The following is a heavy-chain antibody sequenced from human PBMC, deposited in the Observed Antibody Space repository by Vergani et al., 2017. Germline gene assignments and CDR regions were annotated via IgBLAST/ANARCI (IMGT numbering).Heavy chain of an antibody. D-gene: IGHD1-26*01. CDR3: ARGLIVGAAVDY. J-gene: IGHJ4*02. Sequence: QVQLQESGPGLVKPSQTLSLTCTVSGDSISSGSFYWSWIRQPPGKGLEWIGYIYYSGSTYYNPSLKSRVTISVDTSKNQFSLKLSSVTAADTAVYYCARGLIVGAAVDYWGQGTLVTVSS. CDR1: GDSISSGSFY. CDR2: IYYSGST. V-gene: IGHV4-31*03.